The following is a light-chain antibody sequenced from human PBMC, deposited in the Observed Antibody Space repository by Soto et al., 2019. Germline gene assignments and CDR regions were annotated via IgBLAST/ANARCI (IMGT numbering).Light chain of an antibody. J-gene: IGLJ2*01. Sequence: QSVLTQPASVSGSPGQSIAISCTGTSGDVGAYNYVAWYQQYPGKAPKLMIFDVSNRPSGVSSRFSGSKSDNTASLTISGLQAEDEADYYCSSYTSSSTLVFGGGTKLTVL. CDR1: SGDVGAYNY. V-gene: IGLV2-14*01. CDR2: DVS. CDR3: SSYTSSSTLV.